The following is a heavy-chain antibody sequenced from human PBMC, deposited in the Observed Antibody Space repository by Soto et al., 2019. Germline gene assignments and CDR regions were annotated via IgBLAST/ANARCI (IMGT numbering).Heavy chain of an antibody. J-gene: IGHJ4*02. CDR2: ISSDGSST. Sequence: PGGSLRLSCAASGFTLSNYWMHWARQAPGKGLVWVSRISSDGSSTNYADSVKGRFTISRDNAKNTLHLQMNSLRAEDTALYYCAKGYSYGVLEPLGYWGQGTLVTVSS. CDR3: AKGYSYGVLEPLGY. CDR1: GFTLSNYW. D-gene: IGHD5-18*01. V-gene: IGHV3-74*01.